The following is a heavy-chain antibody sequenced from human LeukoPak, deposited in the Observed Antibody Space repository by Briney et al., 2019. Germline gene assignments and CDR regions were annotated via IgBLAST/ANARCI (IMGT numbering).Heavy chain of an antibody. D-gene: IGHD3-22*01. CDR1: GFTFSSYS. Sequence: GGSLRLSCAASGFTFSSYSMNWVRQAPGKGLEWVSAISGSGGSTYYADSVKGRFTISRDNSKNTLYLQMNSLRAEDTAVYYCAKDREYYYDSSGYSDPDAFDIWGQGTMVTVSS. J-gene: IGHJ3*02. CDR2: ISGSGGST. V-gene: IGHV3-23*01. CDR3: AKDREYYYDSSGYSDPDAFDI.